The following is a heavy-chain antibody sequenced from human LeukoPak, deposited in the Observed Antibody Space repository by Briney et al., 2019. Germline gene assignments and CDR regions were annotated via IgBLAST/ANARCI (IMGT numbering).Heavy chain of an antibody. CDR1: GFTFSSYW. J-gene: IGHJ4*02. CDR2: INQDGGGK. D-gene: IGHD7-27*01. V-gene: IGHV3-7*04. CDR3: ARETGDFDS. Sequence: GGSPRLSRAASGFTFSSYWMSWVRQAPGKGLEWVATINQDGGGKYYADSVKGRFTISRDNSKSTVYLQMNSLRAEDTAVYYCARETGDFDSWGQGTLVIVSS.